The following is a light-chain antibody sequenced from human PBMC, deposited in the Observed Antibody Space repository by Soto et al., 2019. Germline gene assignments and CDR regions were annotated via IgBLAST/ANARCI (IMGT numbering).Light chain of an antibody. J-gene: IGKJ4*01. V-gene: IGKV1-5*03. Sequence: IHMTQSPSTLSASVADRVTITCRASQSVSSWLAWYQQRPGNAPNLLIYKASSLESGVPSRFSGSGSGTEFTLTVSSLQPDDFATYYCQQYDSYPPTFGGGTKVDIK. CDR2: KAS. CDR3: QQYDSYPPT. CDR1: QSVSSW.